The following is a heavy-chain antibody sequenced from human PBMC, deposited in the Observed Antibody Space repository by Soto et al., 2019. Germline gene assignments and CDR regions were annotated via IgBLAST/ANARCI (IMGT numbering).Heavy chain of an antibody. V-gene: IGHV1-69*01. Sequence: QVRLVQSGAEVKRPGSSVKVSCTASGGTFSRYAISWVRQAPGQRPEWMGRIVPIFGATNYAQRVHDRVTISADESTNTVYMGLSSLTSEDSAVYYCARENQELVRGAFDIWGQGTLVTVSS. CDR3: ARENQELVRGAFDI. CDR1: GGTFSRYA. J-gene: IGHJ1*01. CDR2: IVPIFGAT. D-gene: IGHD3-10*01.